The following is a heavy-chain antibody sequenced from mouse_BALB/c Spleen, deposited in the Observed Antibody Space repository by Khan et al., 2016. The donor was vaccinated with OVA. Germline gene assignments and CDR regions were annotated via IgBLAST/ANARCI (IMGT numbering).Heavy chain of an antibody. D-gene: IGHD2-1*01. J-gene: IGHJ3*01. CDR3: ARSNGNYSFVY. CDR2: INIYTGEP. Sequence: QIQLVQSGPELKKPGETVKISCKASGYTFTNYGMNWVKQAPGKGLKWMGWINIYTGEPTYADDFKGRFAFSLETYDSTASLEINNLKNEDTVTYFCARSNGNYSFVYWGQGTLVTVSA. CDR1: GYTFTNYG. V-gene: IGHV9-3-1*01.